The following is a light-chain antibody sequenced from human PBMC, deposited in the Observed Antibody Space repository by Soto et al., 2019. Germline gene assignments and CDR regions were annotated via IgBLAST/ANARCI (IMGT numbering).Light chain of an antibody. CDR3: CSFAGSYTVWA. J-gene: IGLJ3*02. Sequence: QSALTQPRSVSGSPGQSVTISCTGTSSDVGDYNYVSWYQQYPGKAPKLVIYDVSKRPSGVPDRFSGSKSGNTASLTISGLQAEDEADYYCCSFAGSYTVWAFGGGTKLTVL. CDR1: SSDVGDYNY. V-gene: IGLV2-11*01. CDR2: DVS.